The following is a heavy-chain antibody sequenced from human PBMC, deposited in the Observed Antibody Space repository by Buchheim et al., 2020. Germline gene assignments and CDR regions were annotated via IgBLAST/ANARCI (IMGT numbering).Heavy chain of an antibody. CDR1: GGSISSSNW. CDR3: ASGGYYDSSGYRDY. D-gene: IGHD3-22*01. J-gene: IGHJ4*02. V-gene: IGHV4-4*02. Sequence: QVQLQESGPGLVKPSGTLSLTCAVSGGSISSSNWWSWVRQPPGKGLGGIGEIYHSGSTNYNPSLKSRVPIPVDKSKNQFSLKLSSVTAADTAVYYCASGGYYDSSGYRDYWGQGTL. CDR2: IYHSGST.